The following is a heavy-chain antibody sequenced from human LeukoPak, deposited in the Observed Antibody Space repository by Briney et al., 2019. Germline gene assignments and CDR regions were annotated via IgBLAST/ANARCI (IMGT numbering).Heavy chain of an antibody. Sequence: GGSLRLSCAASGFTFSIYAMSWVRQAPGKGLEWVSAISGSGGSTYYADSVKGRFTISRDNSKNTLYLQMNSLRAEDTAVYYCAGDLRGYSFGTFDYWGQGTLVTVSS. CDR3: AGDLRGYSFGTFDY. D-gene: IGHD5-18*01. J-gene: IGHJ4*02. CDR2: ISGSGGST. V-gene: IGHV3-23*01. CDR1: GFTFSIYA.